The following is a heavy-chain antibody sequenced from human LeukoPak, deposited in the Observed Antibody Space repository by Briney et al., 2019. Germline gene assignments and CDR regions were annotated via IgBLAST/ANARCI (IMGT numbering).Heavy chain of an antibody. CDR1: GYTFTSYD. CDR2: MNPNSANT. CDR3: GRDLRSHRDY. Sequence: GASVKVSCKASGYTFTSYDINWVRQATGQGLEWMGWMNPNSANTGYAQKFQGRVTMTRNTSISTAYMELSSLRSEDTAVYYCGRDLRSHRDYWGQGTLVTVSS. D-gene: IGHD4-17*01. V-gene: IGHV1-8*01. J-gene: IGHJ4*02.